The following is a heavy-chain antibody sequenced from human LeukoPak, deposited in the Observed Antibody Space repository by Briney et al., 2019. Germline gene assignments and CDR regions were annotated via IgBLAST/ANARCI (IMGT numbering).Heavy chain of an antibody. CDR3: ARDMEQLALYYFDY. CDR2: INSDVSST. Sequence: QPGGSLRLSCAASGFTFSSYWMHWVRQAPGKGLVWVSRINSDVSSTSYADSVKGRFTISRDNAKNTLYLQMNSLRAEDTAVYYCARDMEQLALYYFDYWGQGTRVTVSS. CDR1: GFTFSSYW. V-gene: IGHV3-74*01. D-gene: IGHD6-13*01. J-gene: IGHJ4*02.